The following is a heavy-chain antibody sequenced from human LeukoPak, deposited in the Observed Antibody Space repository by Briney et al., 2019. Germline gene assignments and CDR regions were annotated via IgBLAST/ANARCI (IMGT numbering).Heavy chain of an antibody. Sequence: ASVKVSCKASGYTFTSYFLHWVRQAPGQGLEWLGIINPTSGSTTYAQKFLGRVTVTRDRSTGTVYKELNSLRSEDTAVYYCARDGGYSSGYYRGLYWGQGTLVTVSS. J-gene: IGHJ4*02. V-gene: IGHV1-46*01. CDR2: INPTSGST. CDR3: ARDGGYSSGYYRGLY. CDR1: GYTFTSYF. D-gene: IGHD6-19*01.